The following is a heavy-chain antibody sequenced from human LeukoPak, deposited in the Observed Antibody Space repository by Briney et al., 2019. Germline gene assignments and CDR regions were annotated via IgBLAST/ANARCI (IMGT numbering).Heavy chain of an antibody. CDR1: GASIDGYY. Sequence: SETLSLTCTVSGASIDGYYWSWIRQPAGQSPEWIGRIHTSGTTNYNPAFKSRVIMSVDTSDKQFSLNVSSVTAADTAVYYCARMPPVRGVRNFYFYYYVDVRGRGTTVTVSS. CDR2: IHTSGTT. J-gene: IGHJ6*03. D-gene: IGHD3-10*01. V-gene: IGHV4-4*07. CDR3: ARMPPVRGVRNFYFYYYVDV.